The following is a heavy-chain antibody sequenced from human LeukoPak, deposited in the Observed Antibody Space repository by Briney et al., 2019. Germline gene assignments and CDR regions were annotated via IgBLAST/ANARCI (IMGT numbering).Heavy chain of an antibody. J-gene: IGHJ5*02. Sequence: SETLSLTCTVSGGSISSSSYYWGWIRQPPGKGLEWIGSIYYSGSTYYNPSLKSRVTISVDTSKNQFSLKLSSVTAADTAIYYCARLTFGPNLPRFDPWGQGTLVTVSS. D-gene: IGHD3-3*02. CDR1: GGSISSSSYY. CDR2: IYYSGST. CDR3: ARLTFGPNLPRFDP. V-gene: IGHV4-39*07.